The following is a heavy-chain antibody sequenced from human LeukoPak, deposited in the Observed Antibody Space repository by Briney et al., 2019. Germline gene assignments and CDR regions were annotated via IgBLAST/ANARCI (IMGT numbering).Heavy chain of an antibody. CDR3: AKDSSGWYPNWFDP. J-gene: IGHJ5*02. Sequence: GGSLRLSCATSGFTFNSFARNWVRQAPGKGLEWVSAISGSGGGTYYADSVKGRFTISRDNSKNTLYLQMNSLRAEDTAVYYCAKDSSGWYPNWFDPWGQGTLVTVSS. CDR2: ISGSGGGT. CDR1: GFTFNSFA. D-gene: IGHD6-19*01. V-gene: IGHV3-23*01.